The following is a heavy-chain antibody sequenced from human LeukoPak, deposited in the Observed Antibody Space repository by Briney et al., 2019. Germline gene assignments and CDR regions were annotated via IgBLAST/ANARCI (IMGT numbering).Heavy chain of an antibody. J-gene: IGHJ5*02. CDR3: ARVSWPGRGSRFDP. CDR1: GGSISSDY. CDR2: IYYSETT. V-gene: IGHV4-59*01. Sequence: SETLSLTCTVSGGSISSDYWSWLRQPPGKGLEWIGHIYYSETTNYNPSLRSRVTISKDTSKNQFSLKLSSVTAADTAVYYCARVSWPGRGSRFDPWGQGTLVTVSS. D-gene: IGHD3-16*01.